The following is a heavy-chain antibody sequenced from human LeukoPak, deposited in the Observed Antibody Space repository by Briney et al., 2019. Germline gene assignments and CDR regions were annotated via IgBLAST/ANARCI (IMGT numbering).Heavy chain of an antibody. CDR3: ARDHIAAAGTQWFDP. Sequence: PGGSLRLFCVAFGCTFSDYYMSWIRQAPGKGLEWVSYISSSSYTNYADSVKGRFTISRDNAKNSLYLQMNSLRAEDTAVYCCARDHIAAAGTQWFDPWGQGTLVTVSS. CDR2: ISSSSYT. D-gene: IGHD6-13*01. V-gene: IGHV3-11*06. J-gene: IGHJ5*02. CDR1: GCTFSDYY.